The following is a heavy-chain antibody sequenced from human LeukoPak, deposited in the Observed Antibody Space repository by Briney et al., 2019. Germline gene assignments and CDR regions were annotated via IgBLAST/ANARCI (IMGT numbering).Heavy chain of an antibody. V-gene: IGHV3-7*01. CDR1: GFTFSSYW. Sequence: GGSLRLSCAASGFTFSSYWMSWVRQAPGKGLEWVANIRQDGSEKYYVDSVKGRFTISRDNAKNSLYLQMNSLRAEDTAVYYCARGLSRHDSGDQDFDYWGQGTLVTVSS. CDR3: ARGLSRHDSGDQDFDY. D-gene: IGHD4-17*01. J-gene: IGHJ4*02. CDR2: IRQDGSEK.